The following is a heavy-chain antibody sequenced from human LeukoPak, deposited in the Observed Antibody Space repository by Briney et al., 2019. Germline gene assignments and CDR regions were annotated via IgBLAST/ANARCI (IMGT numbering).Heavy chain of an antibody. V-gene: IGHV3-48*02. CDR2: ISRSSSTI. CDR1: GFTFSTYA. Sequence: PSGGSLRLSCTASGFTFSTYAMNWVRHAPGKGLQWVSYISRSSSTIYYADPVKGRFTISRDNAKNSLSLQMNSLRDEDTAIYYCTRDTGDGSYDYWGRGTLVTVSS. D-gene: IGHD3-10*01. J-gene: IGHJ4*02. CDR3: TRDTGDGSYDY.